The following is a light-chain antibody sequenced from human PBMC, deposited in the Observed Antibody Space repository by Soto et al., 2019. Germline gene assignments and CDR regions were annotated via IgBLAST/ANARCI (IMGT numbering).Light chain of an antibody. CDR2: RAS. Sequence: DIHLAQSPFTLSATVRDKITNTCRARESINKWLAWYQEKPGKAPEVLIYRASTLECGVPSRFSGSGSGTEFTLTISSLQPDDCATYYCQQYNNFWTFGQGTKVDI. J-gene: IGKJ1*01. V-gene: IGKV1-5*03. CDR3: QQYNNFWT. CDR1: ESINKW.